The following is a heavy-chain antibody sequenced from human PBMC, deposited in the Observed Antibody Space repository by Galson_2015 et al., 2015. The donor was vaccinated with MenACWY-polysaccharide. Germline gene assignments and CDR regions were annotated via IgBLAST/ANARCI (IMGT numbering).Heavy chain of an antibody. CDR3: AKDSTDFWSVAGRFDH. V-gene: IGHV3-23*01. D-gene: IGHD3-3*01. CDR2: IRSSGANI. Sequence: SLRLSCAAPRFTFTSYAMSWVRQAPGKGLEWVSAIRSSGANIYYADSVKGRFTISRDNSKNTLYLQMNSLRAEDTAVYYCAKDSTDFWSVAGRFDHWGQGTLVTVSS. CDR1: RFTFTSYA. J-gene: IGHJ5*02.